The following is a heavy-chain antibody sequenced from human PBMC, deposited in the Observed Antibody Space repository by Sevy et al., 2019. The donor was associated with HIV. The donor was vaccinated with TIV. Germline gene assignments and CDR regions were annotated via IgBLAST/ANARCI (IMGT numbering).Heavy chain of an antibody. J-gene: IGHJ5*01. CDR2: ISYDGSRK. CDR1: GFTFSDYT. Sequence: GGSLRLSCAASGFTFSDYTIHWVRQAPGKGLEGVSVISYDGSRKSYADSVKGRFTISRDNSKNTLFLQMTSLRAEDTAVYYCTRVRGLLGWFDSWGQGTLVTVSS. CDR3: TRVRGLLGWFDS. V-gene: IGHV3-30*04. D-gene: IGHD3-10*01.